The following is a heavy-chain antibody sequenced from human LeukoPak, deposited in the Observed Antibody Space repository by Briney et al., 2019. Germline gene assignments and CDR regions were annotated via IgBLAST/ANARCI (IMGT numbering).Heavy chain of an antibody. CDR3: ARGTVIAPDY. CDR1: GFSVSNTY. CDR2: IYSGGNT. V-gene: IGHV3-53*01. Sequence: PGGSLRLSCAASGFSVSNTYMSWVRQAPGKGLEWVSIIYSGGNTYYADSVKGRFTISRDNSKNTLYLQMNRLRPEDTAVYYCARGTVIAPDYWGQGTLVTVSS. D-gene: IGHD2-21*01. J-gene: IGHJ4*02.